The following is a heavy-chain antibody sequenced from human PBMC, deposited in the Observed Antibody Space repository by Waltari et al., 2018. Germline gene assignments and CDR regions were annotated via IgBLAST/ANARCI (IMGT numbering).Heavy chain of an antibody. D-gene: IGHD2-21*01. Sequence: QVQLVQSGAEVKKPGASVKVSCTASGYTFTNSHMHWVRRAPGRGLDFMGISRFKGGSAEYAPMFQGRVTMTRDTSTTTVYMELSSLTSDDTAVYFCARERPDSYFFDYWGQGTLITVSS. V-gene: IGHV1-46*01. CDR2: SRFKGGSA. CDR3: ARERPDSYFFDY. J-gene: IGHJ4*02. CDR1: GYTFTNSH.